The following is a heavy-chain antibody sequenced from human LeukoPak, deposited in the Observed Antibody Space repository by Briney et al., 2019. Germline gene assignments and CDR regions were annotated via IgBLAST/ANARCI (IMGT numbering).Heavy chain of an antibody. J-gene: IGHJ4*02. CDR2: IYYIGST. V-gene: IGHV4-59*08. CDR3: AKSGSRFYFDY. Sequence: SETLSLTCTVSGRLISSYCCIWIRRPPGKGLEWIGYIYYIGSTNYNPSLKSRVTISVDPSKNQFSLNLSSVTAADTAVYYCAKSGSRFYFDYWGQGTLVTVSS. D-gene: IGHD3-10*01. CDR1: GRLISSYC.